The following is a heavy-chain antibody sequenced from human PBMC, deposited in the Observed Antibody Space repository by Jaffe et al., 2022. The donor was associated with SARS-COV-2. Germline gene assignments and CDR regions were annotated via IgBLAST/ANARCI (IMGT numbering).Heavy chain of an antibody. Sequence: QLQLQESGPGLVKPSETLSLTCTVSGGSISSSSYYWGWIRQPPGKGLEWIGSIYYSGSTYYNPSLKSRVTISVDTSKNQFSLKLSSVTAADTAVYYCARHRPDYYDSSGYYPDYWGQGTLVTVSS. CDR2: IYYSGST. CDR3: ARHRPDYYDSSGYYPDY. V-gene: IGHV4-39*01. CDR1: GGSISSSSYY. D-gene: IGHD3-22*01. J-gene: IGHJ4*02.